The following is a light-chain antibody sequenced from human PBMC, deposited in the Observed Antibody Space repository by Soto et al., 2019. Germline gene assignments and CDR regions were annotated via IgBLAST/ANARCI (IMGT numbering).Light chain of an antibody. CDR2: EVS. J-gene: IGLJ2*01. Sequence: QSVPTQPPSASGSPRQSVTISCTGTSSDVGGYNYVSWYQQHPGKAPKLMIYEVSKRPSGVPDRFSGSKSGNTASLTVSGLQAEDEADYYCSSYAGSNNFVVFGGGTKLTVL. CDR3: SSYAGSNNFVV. CDR1: SSDVGGYNY. V-gene: IGLV2-8*01.